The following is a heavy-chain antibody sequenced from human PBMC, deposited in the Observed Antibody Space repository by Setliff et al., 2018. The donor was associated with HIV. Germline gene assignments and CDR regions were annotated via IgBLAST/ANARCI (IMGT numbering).Heavy chain of an antibody. CDR3: AKGAGFYGDYTFDY. CDR2: IYSTGST. CDR1: GVSISSHY. Sequence: SETLSLTCTVSGVSISSHYWSWIRQSPGRELEWIGYIYSTGSTNYNPSLQSRVSISMDASKNKFSLKVTSVTSADTAVYYCAKGAGFYGDYTFDYWGQGHLVTVSS. V-gene: IGHV4-59*11. D-gene: IGHD4-17*01. J-gene: IGHJ4*02.